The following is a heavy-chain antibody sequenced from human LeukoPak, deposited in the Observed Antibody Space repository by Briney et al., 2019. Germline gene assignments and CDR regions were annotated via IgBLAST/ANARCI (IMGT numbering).Heavy chain of an antibody. Sequence: ALVKVSCKASGYTFTSYYMHWVRQAPGQGLEWMGIINPSVGSTTYARKFQGRVTMTRDTSTRTVYMELSSLRSEDTAVYYCARGAYDSTGYYYFDYWGQGTLVTVSS. CDR3: ARGAYDSTGYYYFDY. J-gene: IGHJ4*02. D-gene: IGHD3-22*01. CDR2: INPSVGST. CDR1: GYTFTSYY. V-gene: IGHV1-46*01.